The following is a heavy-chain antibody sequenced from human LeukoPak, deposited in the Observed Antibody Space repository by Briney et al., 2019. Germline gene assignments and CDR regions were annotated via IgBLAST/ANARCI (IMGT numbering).Heavy chain of an antibody. V-gene: IGHV3-9*03. Sequence: QPGGSLRLSCAASGFTFDDYAMHWVRQAPGKGLEWISGISWNSGSIGYADSVKGRFTISRDDAKNSLYLQMNSLRAEDMALYYCAKDKGPGTGGRGYYFDYWGQGTLVTVSS. CDR3: AKDKGPGTGGRGYYFDY. D-gene: IGHD3/OR15-3a*01. CDR1: GFTFDDYA. CDR2: ISWNSGSI. J-gene: IGHJ4*02.